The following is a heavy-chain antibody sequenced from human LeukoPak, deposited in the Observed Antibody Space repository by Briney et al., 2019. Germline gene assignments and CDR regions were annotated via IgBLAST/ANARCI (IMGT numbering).Heavy chain of an antibody. J-gene: IGHJ4*02. Sequence: PSETLSLTCTVSGGSISGYYWSWIRQPPGKGLEWIGYIYYSGSTNYNPSLESRVTMSLDTSKKQFSLKLRSVTAADTAVYYCARTFHSWGQGILVTVSS. CDR2: IYYSGST. V-gene: IGHV4-59*01. CDR1: GGSISGYY. CDR3: ARTFHS.